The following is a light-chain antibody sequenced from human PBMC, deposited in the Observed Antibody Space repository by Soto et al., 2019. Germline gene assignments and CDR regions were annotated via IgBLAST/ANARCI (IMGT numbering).Light chain of an antibody. Sequence: QSALTQPPSASGSPGQSVTISCTGTSSDVGGYDYVSWYQQHPGKAPKLMIYEVINRPSGISNRFSGSKSGNTASLTISGLQAEDEADYYCSSYTTSSPLEVFGGGTKLTVL. CDR2: EVI. V-gene: IGLV2-14*01. CDR3: SSYTTSSPLEV. CDR1: SSDVGGYDY. J-gene: IGLJ3*02.